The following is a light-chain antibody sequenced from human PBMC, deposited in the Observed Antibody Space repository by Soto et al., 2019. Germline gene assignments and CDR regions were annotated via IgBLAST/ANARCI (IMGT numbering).Light chain of an antibody. CDR3: QQSFSPLWT. J-gene: IGKJ1*01. CDR2: SAS. CDR1: QSISNY. Sequence: DIQMNQSPSSLSASVGDRVTITCRASQSISNYLNWYQQKPGKAPNLLIYSASSMQSGVPSRFSGSGSETDFTLTISSLQPDDSATYYCQQSFSPLWTFGQGTKV. V-gene: IGKV1-39*01.